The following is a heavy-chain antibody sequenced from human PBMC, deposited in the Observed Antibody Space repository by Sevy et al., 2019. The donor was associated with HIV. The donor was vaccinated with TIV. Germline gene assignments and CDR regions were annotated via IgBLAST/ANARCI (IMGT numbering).Heavy chain of an antibody. V-gene: IGHV1-24*01. Sequence: ASVKVSCKVSGHTLTELSMQWVRQAPGKGLEWMGGFDPEDGETMFAQNFQGIVTMTADTSTDTAYMELSSLRSEDTAVYYCATRVVQKQFLIDFWGQGTLVTVSS. CDR3: ATRVVQKQFLIDF. CDR1: GHTLTELS. J-gene: IGHJ4*02. D-gene: IGHD2-15*01. CDR2: FDPEDGET.